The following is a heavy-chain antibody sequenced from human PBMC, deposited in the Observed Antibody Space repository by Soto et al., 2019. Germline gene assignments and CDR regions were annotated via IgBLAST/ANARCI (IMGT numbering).Heavy chain of an antibody. D-gene: IGHD4-17*01. V-gene: IGHV3-23*01. CDR1: GFTFSSYA. Sequence: EVQLLESGGGLVQPGGSLRLSCAASGFTFSSYAMSWVRQAPGKGLEWVSAISGSGGSTYYADSVKGRFTISRDNSKNTLYLQMNSLRAEYTAVYYCAKDQDLTTVTHYWYFDLWGRGTLVTVSS. CDR3: AKDQDLTTVTHYWYFDL. J-gene: IGHJ2*01. CDR2: ISGSGGST.